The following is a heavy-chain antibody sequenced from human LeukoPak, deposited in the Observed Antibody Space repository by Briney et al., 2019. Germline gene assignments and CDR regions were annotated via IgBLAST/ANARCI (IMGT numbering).Heavy chain of an antibody. D-gene: IGHD5-12*01. CDR1: GFTFSSYE. J-gene: IGHJ4*02. CDR3: GRGGGGYSGYDETGSFGY. Sequence: PGGSLRLSCAASGFTFSSYEMNWVRQAPGKGLEWVSYISSSGSTIYYADSVKGRFTISRDNAKNSLYLQMNSLRAEDTAVYYCGRGGGGYSGYDETGSFGYWGQGTLVTVSS. CDR2: ISSSGSTI. V-gene: IGHV3-48*03.